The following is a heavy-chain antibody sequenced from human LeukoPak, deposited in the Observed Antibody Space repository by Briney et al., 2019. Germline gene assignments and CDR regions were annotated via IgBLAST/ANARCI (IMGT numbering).Heavy chain of an antibody. CDR1: GGSTSSINYF. CDR2: IYYRGNT. D-gene: IGHD5-18*01. Sequence: PSDTLSLTCSVSGGSTSSINYFWGWIRQPPGMGQEWIASIYYRGNTYYNPSLKSRVTIYIDTSKNHFSLKVTSVTAADTAIYYCARQKYIGRNNWFDAWGQGSLVTVSS. V-gene: IGHV4-39*01. J-gene: IGHJ5*02. CDR3: ARQKYIGRNNWFDA.